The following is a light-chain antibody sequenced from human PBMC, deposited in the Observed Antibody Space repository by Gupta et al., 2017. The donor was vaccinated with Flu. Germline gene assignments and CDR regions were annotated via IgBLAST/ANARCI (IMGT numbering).Light chain of an antibody. J-gene: IGKJ2*02. CDR2: GAS. CDR1: QSIDTF. V-gene: IGKV1-39*01. Sequence: DIQMTQSPSSLSASVGDKVTITCRTSQSIDTFLNWYQQRPGGAPKLLIFGASRLQTGVPSRFSGGGSGTHFTLTISSLHSEDSATYYCQQSHSNCRTFGPGTSLEI. CDR3: QQSHSNCRT.